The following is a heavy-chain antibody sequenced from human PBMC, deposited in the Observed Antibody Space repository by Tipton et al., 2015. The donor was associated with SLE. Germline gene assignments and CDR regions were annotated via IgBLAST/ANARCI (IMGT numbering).Heavy chain of an antibody. CDR2: ISSSSSTI. J-gene: IGHJ3*02. CDR3: ARDGLGAFDI. CDR1: GFTFSSYS. V-gene: IGHV3-48*01. D-gene: IGHD3/OR15-3a*01. Sequence: ATSGFTFSSYSMNWVRQAPGKGLEWVSYISSSSSTIYYADSVKGRFTISRDNAKNSLYLQMNSLRAEDTAVYYCARDGLGAFDIWGQGTMVTVSP.